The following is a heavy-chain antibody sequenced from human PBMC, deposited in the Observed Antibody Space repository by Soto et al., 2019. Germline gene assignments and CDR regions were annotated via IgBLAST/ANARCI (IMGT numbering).Heavy chain of an antibody. D-gene: IGHD1-1*01. V-gene: IGHV1-18*01. CDR2: ISAHNGNT. J-gene: IGHJ4*02. CDR3: ARGRYGDY. Sequence: QVHLVQSGAEVRKPGASVKVSCKGSGYTFTTYGITWVRQAPGQGLEWMGWISAHNGNTNYAQKLQGRVTVTRDTSTSTAYMELRNLRSDDTAVYFWARGRYGDYWGQGAVVTVPS. CDR1: GYTFTTYG.